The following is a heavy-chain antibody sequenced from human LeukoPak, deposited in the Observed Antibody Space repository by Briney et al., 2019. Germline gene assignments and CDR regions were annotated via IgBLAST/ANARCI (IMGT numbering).Heavy chain of an antibody. D-gene: IGHD3-10*01. CDR1: GGSISSGGYS. J-gene: IGHJ5*02. V-gene: IGHV4-30-2*01. CDR2: IYHSGST. Sequence: SQTLSLTCAVSGGSISSGGYSWSWIRQPPGKGLEWIGYIYHSGSTYCNPSLKSRVTISVDRSKNQFSLKLSSVTAADTAVYYCARGGEWFGELEGNWFDPWGQGTLVTVSS. CDR3: ARGGEWFGELEGNWFDP.